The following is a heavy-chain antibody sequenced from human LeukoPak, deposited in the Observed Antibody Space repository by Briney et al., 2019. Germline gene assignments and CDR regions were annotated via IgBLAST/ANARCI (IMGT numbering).Heavy chain of an antibody. D-gene: IGHD6-19*01. J-gene: IGHJ4*02. CDR1: GFSFSTHK. CDR3: TSYTSGWN. CDR2: ISYDGTKI. V-gene: IGHV3-30-3*01. Sequence: GGSLRLSCAASGFSFSTHKMNWVRQAPGKGLEWVAVISYDGTKIYYADSAKGRFTISRDNSKNMVYLQMNSLRAEDTAVYYCTSYTSGWNWGQGTLVTVSS.